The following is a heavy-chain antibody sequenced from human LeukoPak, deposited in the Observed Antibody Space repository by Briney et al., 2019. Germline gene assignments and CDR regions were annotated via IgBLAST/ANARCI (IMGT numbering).Heavy chain of an antibody. CDR2: INSDGSST. CDR3: ARDQGDSSGYYYSPLDY. CDR1: GFSFSSYA. V-gene: IGHV3-74*01. J-gene: IGHJ4*02. D-gene: IGHD3-22*01. Sequence: GGSLRLSCAASGFSFSSYAMSWVRQAPGKGLVWVSRINSDGSSTSYADSVKGRFTISRDNAKNTLYLQMNSLRAEDTAVYYCARDQGDSSGYYYSPLDYWGQGTLVTVSS.